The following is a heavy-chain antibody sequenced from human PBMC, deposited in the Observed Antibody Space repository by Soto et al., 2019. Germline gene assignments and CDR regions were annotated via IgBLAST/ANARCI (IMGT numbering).Heavy chain of an antibody. CDR3: ARDLSVAGTGEEEDY. V-gene: IGHV1-3*01. J-gene: IGHJ4*02. CDR2: INAGNGNT. CDR1: GYTFTSYA. D-gene: IGHD6-19*01. Sequence: QVQLVQSAAEVKKPGASVKVSCKASGYTFTSYAMHWVRQAPGQRLEWMGWINAGNGNTKYSQKFQGRVTITRDTSASTAYMELSSLRSEDTAVYYCARDLSVAGTGEEEDYWGQGTLVTVSS.